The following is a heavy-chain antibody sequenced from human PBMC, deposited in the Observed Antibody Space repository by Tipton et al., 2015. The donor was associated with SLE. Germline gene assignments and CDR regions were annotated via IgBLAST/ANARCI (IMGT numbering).Heavy chain of an antibody. CDR2: IADTGSP. D-gene: IGHD3-10*01. Sequence: TLSLTCAIYGGSFSGYHWTWIRQPPGQGLEWIGEIADTGSPNYNPSLKSRVTISLDTSKSQFSLKLSSVTAADTAVYSCARVRRVLWLPSSFDSWGQGMLVTVSS. V-gene: IGHV4-34*01. CDR1: GGSFSGYH. J-gene: IGHJ4*02. CDR3: ARVRRVLWLPSSFDS.